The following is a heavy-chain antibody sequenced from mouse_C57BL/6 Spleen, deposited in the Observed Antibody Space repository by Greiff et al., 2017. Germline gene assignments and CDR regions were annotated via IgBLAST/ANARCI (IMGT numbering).Heavy chain of an antibody. D-gene: IGHD1-1*01. V-gene: IGHV3-6*01. CDR3: AREEYYGEAY. CDR2: ISYDGSN. CDR1: GYSITSGYY. J-gene: IGHJ3*01. Sequence: DVKLVESGPGLVKPSQSLSLTCSVTGYSITSGYYWNWIRQFPGNKLEWMGYISYDGSNNYNPSLKNRISITRDTSKNQFFLKLNSVTTEDTATYYCAREEYYGEAYWGQGTLVTVSA.